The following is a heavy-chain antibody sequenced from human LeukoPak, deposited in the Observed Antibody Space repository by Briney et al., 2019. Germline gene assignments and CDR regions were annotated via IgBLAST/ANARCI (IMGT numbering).Heavy chain of an antibody. D-gene: IGHD2-21*02. Sequence: SETLSLTCTVSGGSISSYYWSWIRQSPGKGLEWIGYIYYSGSTNYNPSLKSRVTISVDTSKNQFSLNLSSVTAADTAVYYCARRPPLYCGGDCYSGYFDLWGRGTLVTASS. CDR3: ARRPPLYCGGDCYSGYFDL. CDR1: GGSISSYY. J-gene: IGHJ2*01. CDR2: IYYSGST. V-gene: IGHV4-59*08.